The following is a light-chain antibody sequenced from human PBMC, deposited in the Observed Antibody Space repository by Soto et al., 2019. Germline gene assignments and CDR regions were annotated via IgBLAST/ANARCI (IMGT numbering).Light chain of an antibody. Sequence: QLVLTQSPSASASLGASVKLTCTLSSGHGRYAIAWHQLQPEKGPRYLMKVNSDGSYNKGVGIPDRFSGASSGAERYLTISSLQSEDEADYYCQTWGTGIHEVEFGGGTKLTVL. CDR3: QTWGTGIHEVE. V-gene: IGLV4-69*01. CDR2: VNSDGSY. CDR1: SGHGRYA. J-gene: IGLJ2*01.